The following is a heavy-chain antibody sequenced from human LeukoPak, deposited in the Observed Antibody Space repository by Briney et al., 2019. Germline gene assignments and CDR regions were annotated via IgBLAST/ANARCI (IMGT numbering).Heavy chain of an antibody. CDR3: ARGVYIAAAQYAY. J-gene: IGHJ4*02. D-gene: IGHD6-13*01. CDR2: IYYSGTT. Sequence: SETLSLTCTVSGGSISSCYWSWIRQPPGKGLEWIGYIYYSGTTNYNPSLKSRVTISVDTSKNQFSLKLSSVTAADTAVYYCARGVYIAAAQYAYWGQGTLVTVSS. V-gene: IGHV4-59*01. CDR1: GGSISSCY.